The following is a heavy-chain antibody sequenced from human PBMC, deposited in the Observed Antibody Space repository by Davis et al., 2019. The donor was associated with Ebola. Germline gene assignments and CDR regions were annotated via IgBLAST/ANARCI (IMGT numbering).Heavy chain of an antibody. CDR1: ACSISSSSYS. V-gene: IGHV4-39*01. D-gene: IGHD3-10*01. Sequence: MPSETLSLTCTVSACSISSSSYSWDWVRQPPGKGLEWIGSIYYSGSTYYNPSLKSRVTISVDTSKNQFSLKLSSMTAADTAVYYCARRNYYGSGSHYWGQGTLVTVSS. CDR3: ARRNYYGSGSHY. CDR2: IYYSGST. J-gene: IGHJ4*02.